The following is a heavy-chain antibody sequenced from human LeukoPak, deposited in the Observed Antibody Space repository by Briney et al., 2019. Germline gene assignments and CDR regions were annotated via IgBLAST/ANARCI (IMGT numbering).Heavy chain of an antibody. CDR2: INHSGST. J-gene: IGHJ4*02. D-gene: IGHD6-19*01. Sequence: SETLSLTCAVYGGSFSGYYWSWIRQPPGKGLEWTGEINHSGSTNYNPSLKSRLTISVDTSKNQFSLKLSSVAAADTAVYYCAQIAVAGLAYYDYWGQGTLVTVSS. V-gene: IGHV4-34*01. CDR3: AQIAVAGLAYYDY. CDR1: GGSFSGYY.